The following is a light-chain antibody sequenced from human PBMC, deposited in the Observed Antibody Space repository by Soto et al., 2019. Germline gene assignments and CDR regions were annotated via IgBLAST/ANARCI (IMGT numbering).Light chain of an antibody. Sequence: QSVLPQPPSASGTPGQRVPISCSGSSSNIGSNTVNWYQQLPVTAPKLVISSNNQRPSGFPDRFYGSKSGTSASLAISVLQSDDEADYDCAAWDYSLDGWVFGGGTKLTVL. V-gene: IGLV1-44*01. CDR1: SSNIGSNT. J-gene: IGLJ3*02. CDR2: SNN. CDR3: AAWDYSLDGWV.